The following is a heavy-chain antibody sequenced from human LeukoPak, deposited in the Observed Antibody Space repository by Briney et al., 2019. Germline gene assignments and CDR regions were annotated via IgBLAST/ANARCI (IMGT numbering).Heavy chain of an antibody. D-gene: IGHD4-17*01. CDR1: GFTFSSYG. Sequence: GGSLRLSCAASGFTFSSYGMQWVRQAPGKGLEWVAVISYDGTNKYYTDSVKGRLTISRDNSKNTLYLQMNSLTAEDTAVYYCAKSQYGDYAPTFDYWGQGTLVTVSS. V-gene: IGHV3-30*18. J-gene: IGHJ4*02. CDR2: ISYDGTNK. CDR3: AKSQYGDYAPTFDY.